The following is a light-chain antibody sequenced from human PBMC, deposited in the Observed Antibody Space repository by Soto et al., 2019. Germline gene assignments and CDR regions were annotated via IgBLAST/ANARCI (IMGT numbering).Light chain of an antibody. CDR3: QQYGGSPIT. Sequence: EIVLTQSPGTLSLSPGERVTLSCRASQSVSSSFFAWYQQKPGQAPRPLIYGASSRAIDIPDRFSGSGSGTDFTLTISRLEPEDFAVYYCQQYGGSPITFGQGTRLEIK. CDR1: QSVSSSF. CDR2: GAS. V-gene: IGKV3-20*01. J-gene: IGKJ5*01.